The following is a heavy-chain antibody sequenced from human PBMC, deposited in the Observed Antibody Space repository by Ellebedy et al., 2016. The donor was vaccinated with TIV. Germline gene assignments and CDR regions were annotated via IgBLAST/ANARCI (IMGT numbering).Heavy chain of an antibody. Sequence: GGSLRLSCAASGFTFSSYWMNWVRQAPGKGLEWLANINQDGSGKYYVDSVKGRFTISRDNAKTSLYLQMNSLRAEDTAVYYCARAGGGGYDSAGSYYYNGMDVWGQGTSVTVSS. J-gene: IGHJ6*02. CDR1: GFTFSSYW. CDR3: ARAGGGGYDSAGSYYYNGMDV. D-gene: IGHD5-12*01. V-gene: IGHV3-7*01. CDR2: INQDGSGK.